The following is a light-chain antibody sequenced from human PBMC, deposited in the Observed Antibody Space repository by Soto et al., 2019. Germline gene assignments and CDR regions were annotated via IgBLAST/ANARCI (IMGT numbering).Light chain of an antibody. CDR3: QQYNSFSRT. Sequence: DVQMTQSPSTLSASVGDRVTITCRASQSISGWLAWYQQKPGKAPKLLIYKTSYLESGVPSRFSGSGSGTEFTLTISSLQPDDFATYYCQQYNSFSRTFGQGTKVEIK. J-gene: IGKJ1*01. CDR1: QSISGW. V-gene: IGKV1-5*03. CDR2: KTS.